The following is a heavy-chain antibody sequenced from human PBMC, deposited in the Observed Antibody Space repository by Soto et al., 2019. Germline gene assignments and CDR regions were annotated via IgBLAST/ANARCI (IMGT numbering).Heavy chain of an antibody. V-gene: IGHV1-3*01. CDR2: INAGNGNT. D-gene: IGHD6-13*01. J-gene: IGHJ3*02. CDR1: GYTFTSYA. Sequence: ASVKVSCKASGYTFTSYAMHWVRQAPGQRLEWMGWINAGNGNTKYSQKFQGRVTITRDTSASTAYMELSSLRSEDTAVYYCARESGAAAGDDAFDIWGQGTMVTVSS. CDR3: ARESGAAAGDDAFDI.